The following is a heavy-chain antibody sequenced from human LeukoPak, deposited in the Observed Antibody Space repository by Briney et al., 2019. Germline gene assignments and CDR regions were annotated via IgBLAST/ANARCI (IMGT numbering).Heavy chain of an antibody. CDR3: ARRVGYYYTMDV. V-gene: IGHV3-11*01. CDR1: GFTFSDYY. D-gene: IGHD5-24*01. Sequence: GGSLRLSCVACGFTFSDYYMSWIRQAPGRGLEWISYISSSGDDLYYADSVKGRFTISRDNANNSLYLQINSLRAEDTAIYYCARRVGYYYTMDVWGQGTTVTVSS. J-gene: IGHJ6*02. CDR2: ISSSGDDL.